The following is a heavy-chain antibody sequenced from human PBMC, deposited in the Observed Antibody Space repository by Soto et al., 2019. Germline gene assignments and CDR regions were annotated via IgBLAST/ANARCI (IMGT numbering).Heavy chain of an antibody. D-gene: IGHD2-15*01. CDR3: ARPEEGGRSLTPAGWFGA. CDR2: IFSNDEK. Sequence: QVTLKESGPVLVKPTETLTLTCTVSGFSLSNGRRGVSWIRQPPGKALEWLTHIFSNDEKRFNTSLKSRLSISKDTSKSQVVLIMTNLDPVDTATYYCARPEEGGRSLTPAGWFGAWGQGTLVTVSS. CDR1: GFSLSNGRRG. V-gene: IGHV2-26*01. J-gene: IGHJ5*02.